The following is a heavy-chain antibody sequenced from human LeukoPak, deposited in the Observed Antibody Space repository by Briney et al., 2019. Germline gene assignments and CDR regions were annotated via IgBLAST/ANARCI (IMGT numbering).Heavy chain of an antibody. J-gene: IGHJ2*01. D-gene: IGHD3-3*01. V-gene: IGHV4-30-4*08. CDR2: IYYSGST. CDR3: ARIRRPHWYLDL. Sequence: SETLSLTCTVSGDSISSADYCWTWIRQPPGKGLELVGFIYYSGSTKYNPSLKSRVTISAATSKTQFSLRLSYATAADTAVYYCARIRRPHWYLDLWGRGTLVTVSS. CDR1: GDSISSADYC.